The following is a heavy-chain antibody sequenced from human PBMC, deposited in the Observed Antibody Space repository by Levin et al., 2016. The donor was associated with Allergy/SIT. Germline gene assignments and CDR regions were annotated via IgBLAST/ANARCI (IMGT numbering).Heavy chain of an antibody. Sequence: ASVKVSCKASGYTFTSYYMHWVRQAPGQGLEWMGIINPSGGSTSYAQKFQGRVTITRDTSASTAYMELSSLRSEDTAVYYCAREGGYYDTQYYFDYWGQGTLVTVSS. CDR2: INPSGGST. CDR3: AREGGYYDTQYYFDY. J-gene: IGHJ4*02. V-gene: IGHV1-46*01. CDR1: GYTFTSYY. D-gene: IGHD3-22*01.